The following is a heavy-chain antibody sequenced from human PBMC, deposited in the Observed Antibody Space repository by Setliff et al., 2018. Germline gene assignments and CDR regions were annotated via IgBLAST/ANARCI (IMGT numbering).Heavy chain of an antibody. D-gene: IGHD3-3*01. CDR1: GGSFSNYY. V-gene: IGHV4-34*01. Sequence: SETLSLTCTVYGGSFSNYYWGWIRQSPGKGLEWIGEINDSGTTNYSPSLKSRVTISLDASTNQFSLKLRSVSAADTAVYYCRYWSGYYNNDSWGQGTLVTVSS. CDR3: RYWSGYYNNDS. CDR2: INDSGTT. J-gene: IGHJ4*02.